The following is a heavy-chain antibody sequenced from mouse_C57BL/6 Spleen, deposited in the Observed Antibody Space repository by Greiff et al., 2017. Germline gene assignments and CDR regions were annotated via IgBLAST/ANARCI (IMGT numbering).Heavy chain of an antibody. CDR1: GYAFTNYL. CDR2: INPGSGGT. V-gene: IGHV1-54*01. CDR3: ARGAYYSNYHAMDY. Sequence: QVQLQQSGAELVRPGTSVKVSCKASGYAFTNYLIEWVKQRPGQGLEWIGVINPGSGGTNYNEKFKGKATLTADKSSSTAYMQLSSLTSEDSAVYFCARGAYYSNYHAMDYWGQGTSATVSS. D-gene: IGHD2-5*01. J-gene: IGHJ4*01.